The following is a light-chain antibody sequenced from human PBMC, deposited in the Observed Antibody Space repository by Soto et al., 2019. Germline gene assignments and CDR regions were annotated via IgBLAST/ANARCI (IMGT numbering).Light chain of an antibody. J-gene: IGLJ1*01. Sequence: QSALTQPASVSGSPGQSITISCTGTSSDVGGYKYVSWYQQHPGEAPKLMIYDVNNRPSGVSNRFSGSKSGNTASLTISGLQAEDESDYYCSSYTTSSTPFYVFGTGTKLTVL. V-gene: IGLV2-14*03. CDR2: DVN. CDR3: SSYTTSSTPFYV. CDR1: SSDVGGYKY.